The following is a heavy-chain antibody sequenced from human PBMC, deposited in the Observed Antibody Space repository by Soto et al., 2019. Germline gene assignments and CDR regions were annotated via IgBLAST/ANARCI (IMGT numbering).Heavy chain of an antibody. CDR1: GFRFRDYW. D-gene: IGHD3-16*02. V-gene: IGHV3-7*03. CDR3: AAYCYTMTCTHFHGYS. CDR2: IKQDESYK. Sequence: GGSLRLSCAVSGFRFRDYWMSWVRQAPGKGLEWVANIKQDESYKYYVDSVKGRFTISRDNAKNALYLQMNSLRVEDTAVYYCAAYCYTMTCTHFHGYSWGQGTQVTVSS. J-gene: IGHJ5*02.